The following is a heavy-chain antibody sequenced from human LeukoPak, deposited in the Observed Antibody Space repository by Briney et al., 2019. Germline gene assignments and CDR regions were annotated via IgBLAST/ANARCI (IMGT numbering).Heavy chain of an antibody. CDR1: GFTSSSYW. J-gene: IGHJ6*04. CDR3: AREGWSSSWYPKPYYYYGMDV. CDR2: IKQDGSEK. D-gene: IGHD6-13*01. Sequence: GGSLRLSCAASGFTSSSYWMSWVRQAPGKGLEWVANIKQDGSEKYYVDSVKGRFTISRDNAKNSLYLQMNSLRAEDTAVYYCAREGWSSSWYPKPYYYYGMDVWGKGTTVTVSS. V-gene: IGHV3-7*03.